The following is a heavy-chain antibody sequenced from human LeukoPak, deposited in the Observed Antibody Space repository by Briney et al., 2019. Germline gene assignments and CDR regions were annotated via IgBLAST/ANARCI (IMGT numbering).Heavy chain of an antibody. CDR3: ARGDSGSHLDY. V-gene: IGHV3-64*01. CDR1: GFTFSSYA. Sequence: GGSLRLSCAASGFTFSSYAMHWVRQAPGKGLEYVSAISNNGGSTYYANSVKGRFTISRDNSKNTLSLQMGSLRAEDKAVYYCARGDSGSHLDYWGQGSLVTVSS. D-gene: IGHD1-26*01. J-gene: IGHJ4*02. CDR2: ISNNGGST.